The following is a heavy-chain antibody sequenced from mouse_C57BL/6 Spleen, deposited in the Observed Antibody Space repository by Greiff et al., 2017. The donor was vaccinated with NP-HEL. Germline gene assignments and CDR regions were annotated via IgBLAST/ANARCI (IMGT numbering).Heavy chain of an antibody. J-gene: IGHJ1*03. CDR2: INYDGSST. V-gene: IGHV5-16*01. D-gene: IGHD1-1*01. CDR3: ARDLITTVGYFDV. Sequence: EVMLVESEGGLVQPGSSMKLSCTASGFTFSDYYMAWVRQVPEKGLEWVANINYDGSSTYYLDSLKSRFIISRDNAKNILYLQMSSLKSEDTATYYCARDLITTVGYFDVWGTGTTVTVSS. CDR1: GFTFSDYY.